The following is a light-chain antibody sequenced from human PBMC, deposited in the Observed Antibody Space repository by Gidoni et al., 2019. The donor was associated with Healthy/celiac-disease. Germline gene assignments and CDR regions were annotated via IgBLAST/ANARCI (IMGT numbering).Light chain of an antibody. CDR2: DAS. Sequence: EIVFTQSPATLSLSPGERATLSCRASPRVSSYLAWYQQKPGQAPRLLFYDASNRATGIPARFSGSGSGTDFSLAISSLEPEDFAVYYCQQRSNWYTFGQGTKLEIQ. J-gene: IGKJ2*01. V-gene: IGKV3-11*01. CDR3: QQRSNWYT. CDR1: PRVSSY.